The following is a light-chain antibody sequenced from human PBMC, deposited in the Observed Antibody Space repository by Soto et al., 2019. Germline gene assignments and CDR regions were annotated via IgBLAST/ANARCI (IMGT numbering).Light chain of an antibody. Sequence: EFVLTQSPGTLSLSPGERATLSCRASQSIDNMYSAWYQQKPGQAPRLLIYETSSRATGIPDRFSGSGSETDFTLTISRLEPEDFAVYYCQQYGSSPEWTFGQGTKVEIK. CDR1: QSIDNMY. V-gene: IGKV3-20*01. CDR3: QQYGSSPEWT. J-gene: IGKJ1*01. CDR2: ETS.